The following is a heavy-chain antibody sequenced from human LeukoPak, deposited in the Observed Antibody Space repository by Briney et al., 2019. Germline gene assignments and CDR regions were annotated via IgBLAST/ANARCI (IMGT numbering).Heavy chain of an antibody. Sequence: GGSLRLSCAASGFTFSSYSMNWVRQAPGKGLEWVSSISSSSSYIYYADSVKGRFTISRDNAKNSLYLQMNSLRAEDTAVYYCASGLEMATILGDAFDIWGQGTMVTVSS. CDR1: GFTFSSYS. V-gene: IGHV3-21*01. J-gene: IGHJ3*02. CDR2: ISSSSSYI. D-gene: IGHD5-24*01. CDR3: ASGLEMATILGDAFDI.